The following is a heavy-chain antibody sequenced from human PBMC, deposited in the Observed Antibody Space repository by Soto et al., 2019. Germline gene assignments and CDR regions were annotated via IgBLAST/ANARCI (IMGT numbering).Heavy chain of an antibody. CDR2: IIPIFGTA. CDR1: GGTFSSYA. D-gene: IGHD2-15*01. Sequence: ASVKVSCKASGGTFSSYAISWVRQAPGQGLEWMGGIIPIFGTANYAQKFQGRVTITADESTSTAYMELSSLRSEDTAVYYCARVTPYCSGGSCYQYGNSPEYFQHWGQDTLVTVSS. J-gene: IGHJ1*01. CDR3: ARVTPYCSGGSCYQYGNSPEYFQH. V-gene: IGHV1-69*01.